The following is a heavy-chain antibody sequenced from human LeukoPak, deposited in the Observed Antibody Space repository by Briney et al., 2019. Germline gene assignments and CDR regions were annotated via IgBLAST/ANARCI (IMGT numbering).Heavy chain of an antibody. CDR3: AKGHYYDSSGRDAFDI. Sequence: GGSLRLSCAASGFTFDDYAMHWVRQVPGKGLEWVSGICWNSGSIGYADYVKGRFTISRDNAKNSLYLQMNSLRAEDTALYYCAKGHYYDSSGRDAFDIWGQGTMVTVSS. J-gene: IGHJ3*02. V-gene: IGHV3-9*01. CDR1: GFTFDDYA. D-gene: IGHD3-22*01. CDR2: ICWNSGSI.